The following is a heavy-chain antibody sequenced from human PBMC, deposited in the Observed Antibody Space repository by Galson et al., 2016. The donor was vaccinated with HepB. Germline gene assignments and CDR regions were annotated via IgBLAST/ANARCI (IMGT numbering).Heavy chain of an antibody. Sequence: ETLSLTCTVSGGSISSSYYWGWIRQPPGRGLEWIGSIYYTGDTYYNPSLKSRVTISVDTSKKKFSLRRNSVTAAETAGYFCARHDVTMIVGNWYFDLWGRGTLVTVS. D-gene: IGHD3-22*01. V-gene: IGHV4-39*01. J-gene: IGHJ2*01. CDR3: ARHDVTMIVGNWYFDL. CDR2: IYYTGDT. CDR1: GGSISSSYY.